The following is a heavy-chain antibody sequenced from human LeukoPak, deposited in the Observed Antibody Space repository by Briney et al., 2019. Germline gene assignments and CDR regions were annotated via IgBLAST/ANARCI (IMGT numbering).Heavy chain of an antibody. J-gene: IGHJ6*03. Sequence: PGGSLRLSCAASGFTFSSYGMHWVRQAPGKGLEWVAVISYDGSNKYYADSVKGRFTISRDNAKSSLYLQMNSLRAEDMALYYCAKGSYYYYYMDVWGKGTTVTVSS. CDR2: ISYDGSNK. V-gene: IGHV3-30*18. CDR3: AKGSYYYYYMDV. CDR1: GFTFSSYG.